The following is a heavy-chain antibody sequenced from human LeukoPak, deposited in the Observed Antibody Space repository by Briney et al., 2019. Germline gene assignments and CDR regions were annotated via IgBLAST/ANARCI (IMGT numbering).Heavy chain of an antibody. CDR1: GFTFSRYG. V-gene: IGHV3-30*02. CDR3: AKKGYAGSGTYSYYFDY. CDR2: IRYDGTNK. Sequence: PGGSLRLSCAASGFTFSRYGMHWVRQAPGKGLEWAAFIRYDGTNKYYADSVKGRFTISRDNSENTLYLQMNSLRAEDTAVYYCAKKGYAGSGTYSYYFDYWGQGTLVTVSS. J-gene: IGHJ4*02. D-gene: IGHD3-10*01.